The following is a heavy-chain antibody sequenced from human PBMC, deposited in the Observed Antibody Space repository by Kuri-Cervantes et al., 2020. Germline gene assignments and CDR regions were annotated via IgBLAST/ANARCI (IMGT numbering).Heavy chain of an antibody. CDR2: IYSGGST. CDR3: ARDMIYWGGSGSYSDY. Sequence: GESLKISCAASGFTVSSNYMSWVRQAPGKGLEWVSVIYSGGSTYYADSVKGRFTISRDNSKNTLYLQMNSLRDEDTAVYYCARDMIYWGGSGSYSDYWGQGTLVTVSS. CDR1: GFTVSSNY. J-gene: IGHJ4*02. V-gene: IGHV3-53*01. D-gene: IGHD3-10*01.